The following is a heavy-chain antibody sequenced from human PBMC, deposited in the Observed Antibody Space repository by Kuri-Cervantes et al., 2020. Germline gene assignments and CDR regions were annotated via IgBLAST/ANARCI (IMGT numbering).Heavy chain of an antibody. CDR1: GFTFSSYA. CDR2: ISYDGSNK. D-gene: IGHD2-2*01. V-gene: IGHV3-30*01. CDR3: ARGLVVVPAARKVGAFDI. J-gene: IGHJ3*02. Sequence: GGSLRLSCAASGFTFSSYAMHWVRQAPGKGLEWVAVISYDGSNKYYADSVKGRFTISRDNSKNTLYLQMNSLRAEDTAVYYCARGLVVVPAARKVGAFDIWGQGTMVTVSS.